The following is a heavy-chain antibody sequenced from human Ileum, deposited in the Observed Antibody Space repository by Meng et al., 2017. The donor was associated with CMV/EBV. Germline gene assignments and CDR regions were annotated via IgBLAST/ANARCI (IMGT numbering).Heavy chain of an antibody. CDR3: ARFFWSGYYRYGMDV. D-gene: IGHD3-3*01. CDR1: GFTFSSYE. Sequence: GESLKISCAASGFTFSSYEMNWVRQAPGKGLEWVSYISSSGSTIYYADSVKGRFTISRDNAKNSLYLQMNSLRAEDTAVYYCARFFWSGYYRYGMDVWGQGTTVTVSS. J-gene: IGHJ6*02. V-gene: IGHV3-48*03. CDR2: ISSSGSTI.